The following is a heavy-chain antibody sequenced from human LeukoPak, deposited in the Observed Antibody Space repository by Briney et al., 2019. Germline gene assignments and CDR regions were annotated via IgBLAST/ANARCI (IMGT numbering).Heavy chain of an antibody. CDR2: INWNGGST. V-gene: IGHV3-20*04. J-gene: IGHJ6*03. CDR3: AREGYGDWGLGKNYYYYYMDV. CDR1: GFTFDDYG. Sequence: QPGGSLRLSCAASGFTFDDYGMSWVRQAPGKGLEWVSGINWNGGSTGYADSVKGRFTISRDNAKNSLYLQMNSLRAEDTALYYCAREGYGDWGLGKNYYYYYMDVWGKGTTVTVSS. D-gene: IGHD4-17*01.